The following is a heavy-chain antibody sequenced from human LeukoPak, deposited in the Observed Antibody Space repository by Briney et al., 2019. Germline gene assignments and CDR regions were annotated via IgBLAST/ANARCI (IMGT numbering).Heavy chain of an antibody. CDR2: IIPIYDTT. Sequence: GASVKVSCKASGGSFASYAINWVRQAPGQGLEWMGGIIPIYDTTNYAHKFQGRVTITADGFTSSAYMDLSSLRSEDTAVYYCARDVSMIAAAGTSIGYWGQGTLVTVSS. D-gene: IGHD6-13*01. CDR1: GGSFASYA. CDR3: ARDVSMIAAAGTSIGY. J-gene: IGHJ4*02. V-gene: IGHV1-69*01.